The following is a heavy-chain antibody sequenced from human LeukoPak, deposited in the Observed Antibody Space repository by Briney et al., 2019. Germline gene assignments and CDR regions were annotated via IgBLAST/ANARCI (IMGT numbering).Heavy chain of an antibody. CDR3: AKDWNYYGSGSSGGFDY. Sequence: PGGSLRLSCAASGFTFSSYGMSWVRQAPGKGLEWVSAISGSGGSTYYADSVKGRFTISRDNSKNTLYLQMNSLRAEDTAVYYCAKDWNYYGSGSSGGFDYWGQGTLVTVSS. CDR2: ISGSGGST. CDR1: GFTFSSYG. V-gene: IGHV3-23*01. D-gene: IGHD3-10*01. J-gene: IGHJ4*02.